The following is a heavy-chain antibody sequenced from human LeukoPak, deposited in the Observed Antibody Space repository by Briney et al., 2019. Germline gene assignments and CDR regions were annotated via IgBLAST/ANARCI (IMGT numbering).Heavy chain of an antibody. Sequence: SQTLSLTCTVSGGSISSGDYYWSWIRQPPGKGLEWIGRIYTSGSTNYNPSLKSRVTMSVDTSKNQFSLKLSSVTAADTAVYYCARESREAVVVSDYYMDVWGKGTTVTVSS. CDR1: GGSISSGDYY. CDR2: IYTSGST. CDR3: ARESREAVVVSDYYMDV. J-gene: IGHJ6*03. D-gene: IGHD2-2*01. V-gene: IGHV4-61*02.